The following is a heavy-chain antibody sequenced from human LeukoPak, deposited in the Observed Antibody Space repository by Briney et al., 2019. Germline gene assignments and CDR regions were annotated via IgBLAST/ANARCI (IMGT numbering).Heavy chain of an antibody. J-gene: IGHJ4*02. V-gene: IGHV4-4*02. CDR3: ARGVVVPAAPPHFDY. Sequence: GSLRLSCAASGFTFTSYGMHWVRQPPGKGLEWIGEIYHSGSTNYNPSLKSRVTISVDKSKNQFSLKLSSVTAADTAVYYCARGVVVPAAPPHFDYWGQGTWSPSPQ. CDR1: GFTFTSYG. D-gene: IGHD2-2*01. CDR2: IYHSGST.